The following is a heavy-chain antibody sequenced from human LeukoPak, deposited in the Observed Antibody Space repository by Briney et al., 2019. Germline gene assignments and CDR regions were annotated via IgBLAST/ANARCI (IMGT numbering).Heavy chain of an antibody. Sequence: PSETLSLTCTVSGYSMSSGYFWGWIRQPPGKGLEWIGSIYYSGSTSYNPSLKSRVTISVDTSKNQFSLRLSSETAADTAVYYCAGAPFYYDISGFEYWGQGTLVTVSS. J-gene: IGHJ4*02. CDR1: GYSMSSGYF. CDR3: AGAPFYYDISGFEY. D-gene: IGHD3-22*01. CDR2: IYYSGST. V-gene: IGHV4-61*01.